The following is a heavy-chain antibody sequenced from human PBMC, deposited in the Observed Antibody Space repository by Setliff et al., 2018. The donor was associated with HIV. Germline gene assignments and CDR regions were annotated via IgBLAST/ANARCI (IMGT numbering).Heavy chain of an antibody. V-gene: IGHV4-34*01. D-gene: IGHD6-19*01. CDR1: GGSFSGYY. CDR3: ARAYSRGRYDAFDI. J-gene: IGHJ3*02. CDR2: INHSGST. Sequence: SETLSLTCAVYGGSFSGYYWSRIRQPPGKGLEWIGEINHSGSTNYNPSLKSRVTISVDTSKNQFSLKLSSVTAADTAVYYCARAYSRGRYDAFDIWGQGTMVTVSS.